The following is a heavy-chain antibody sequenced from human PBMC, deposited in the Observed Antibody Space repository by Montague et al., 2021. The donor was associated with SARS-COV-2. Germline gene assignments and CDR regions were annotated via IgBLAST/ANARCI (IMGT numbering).Heavy chain of an antibody. CDR2: LYYRGSN. Sequence: SETLSLTCTVSGASISSSTYYWACHRPPPGTELVWYVNLYYRGSNYSNPSLKSPVFISVDTSKNQLSLTLTSVTAAATALYYCATQGDPSGWIPGHFDFWGQGTLLSVSS. CDR3: ATQGDPSGWIPGHFDF. D-gene: IGHD6-19*01. J-gene: IGHJ4*02. V-gene: IGHV4-39*01. CDR1: GASISSSTYY.